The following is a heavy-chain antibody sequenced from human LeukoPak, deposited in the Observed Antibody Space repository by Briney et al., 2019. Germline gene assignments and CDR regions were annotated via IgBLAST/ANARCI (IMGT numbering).Heavy chain of an antibody. CDR1: GYTFTGYY. D-gene: IGHD3-22*01. J-gene: IGHJ4*02. Sequence: AAPVKVSCKASGYTFTGYYIHWVRQAPGQGLEWMRWINPNSGGTNYAQKFQGRVTMTRDTSIRTAYMELSRLRSDDTAVYHCARDVGYDSGWHWDYWGQGTLVAVSS. CDR2: INPNSGGT. V-gene: IGHV1-2*02. CDR3: ARDVGYDSGWHWDY.